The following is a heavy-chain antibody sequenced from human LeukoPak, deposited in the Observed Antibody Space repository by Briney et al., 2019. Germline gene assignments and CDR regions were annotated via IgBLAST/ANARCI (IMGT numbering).Heavy chain of an antibody. Sequence: PGWSLRLSCAASGFTFSSYWMSWVRQAPGKGLEWVANIKQDGSEEVYVDSVKGRFTISRDNAKNSLFLQLNTLRAEDTAVYYCARDPYSSTWSYGMDVWGQGTTVTVSS. CDR3: ARDPYSSTWSYGMDV. V-gene: IGHV3-7*05. J-gene: IGHJ6*02. CDR2: IKQDGSEE. CDR1: GFTFSSYW. D-gene: IGHD6-6*01.